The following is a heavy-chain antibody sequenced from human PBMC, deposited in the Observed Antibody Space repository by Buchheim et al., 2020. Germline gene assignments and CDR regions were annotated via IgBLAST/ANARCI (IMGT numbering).Heavy chain of an antibody. CDR1: GFTFRNYW. D-gene: IGHD1-26*01. V-gene: IGHV3-74*01. CDR2: INSDGSST. J-gene: IGHJ6*02. CDR3: ARDYSGRYYYYYAMDV. Sequence: EVQLVESGGGLVQPGGSLRLSRAASGFTFRNYWMHWVRQAPGKGLVWVSHINSDGSSTSYADSVKGRFTISRDNAKNTLYLEMNSLRAEDAAVYYCARDYSGRYYYYYAMDVWGQGTT.